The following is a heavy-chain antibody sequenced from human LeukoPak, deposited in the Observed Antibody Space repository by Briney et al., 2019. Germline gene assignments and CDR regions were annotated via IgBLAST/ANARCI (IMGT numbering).Heavy chain of an antibody. Sequence: SVKVSCKASGYTFTSYGITWVRQAPGQGLEWMGGIIPIFGTANYAQKFQGRVTITADESTSTAYMELSSLKSEDTAVYYCAGGDIEQVDYWGQGTLVTVSS. V-gene: IGHV1-69*13. CDR3: AGGDIEQVDY. J-gene: IGHJ4*02. D-gene: IGHD2-8*02. CDR1: GYTFTSYG. CDR2: IIPIFGTA.